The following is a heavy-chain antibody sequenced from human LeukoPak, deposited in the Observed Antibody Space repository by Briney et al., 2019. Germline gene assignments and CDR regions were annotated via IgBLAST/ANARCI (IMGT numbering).Heavy chain of an antibody. CDR1: GFPFSSYS. D-gene: IGHD1-26*01. J-gene: IGHJ2*01. CDR2: ISYDGSNK. V-gene: IGHV3-30-3*01. CDR3: ARAVGATDYWYFDL. Sequence: PGGSLRLSCAASGFPFSSYSMHWVRQAPGKGLEWVALISYDGSNKYYVDSVEGRFTISRDNSKNTLYLQLNSLNGQDTAVFYCARAVGATDYWYFDLWGRGTLVTVSS.